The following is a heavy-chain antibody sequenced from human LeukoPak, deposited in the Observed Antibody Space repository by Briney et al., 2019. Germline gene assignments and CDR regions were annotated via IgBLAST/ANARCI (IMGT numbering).Heavy chain of an antibody. V-gene: IGHV4-59*01. CDR3: ERFSEYYDSSLHYVDH. J-gene: IGHJ4*02. Sequence: SEPLSLTCTLSDGSINGYYWSWLRQSPGKGLESLGYIYYTGSTNYNPSLKSRVTMSVDTSRNQFFLRLSSVTAADMAVYYWERFSEYYDSSLHYVDHWGQGTLVSVSS. CDR2: IYYTGST. D-gene: IGHD3-22*01. CDR1: DGSINGYY.